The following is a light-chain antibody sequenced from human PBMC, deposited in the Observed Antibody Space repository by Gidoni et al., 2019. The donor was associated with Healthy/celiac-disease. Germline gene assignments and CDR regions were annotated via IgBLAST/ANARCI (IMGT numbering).Light chain of an antibody. CDR1: QSVSSH. J-gene: IGKJ1*01. CDR2: GAS. CDR3: QQYTNWRAT. V-gene: IGKV3-15*01. Sequence: EIVMTQSPATLSVPPGERATLSCGASQSVSSHLACYQQKPGQAPRLLIYGASTRTTGIPARFSGSGSGTAFTLTISSLPSEDFAVYYCQQYTNWRATFXPXTKVEI.